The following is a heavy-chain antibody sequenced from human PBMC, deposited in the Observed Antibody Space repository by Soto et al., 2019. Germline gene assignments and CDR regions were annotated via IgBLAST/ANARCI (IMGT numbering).Heavy chain of an antibody. V-gene: IGHV3-23*01. CDR3: SKAARLYLDVHSGTAV. CDR2: ISGSGGST. D-gene: IGHD6-6*01. J-gene: IGHJ6*01. Sequence: KGLEWVSAISGSGGSTYYADSVKGRFTISRDNSKNTLYLQMNSLRAEDTAVYYCSKAARLYLDVHSGTAVWRQGTTVIV.